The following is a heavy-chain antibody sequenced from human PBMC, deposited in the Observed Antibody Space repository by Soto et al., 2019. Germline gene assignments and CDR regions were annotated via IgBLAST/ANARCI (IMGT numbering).Heavy chain of an antibody. V-gene: IGHV3-7*01. J-gene: IGHJ4*02. CDR2: IKQDGSET. CDR1: GFTFSTYW. D-gene: IGHD2-2*01. CDR3: AKGLRGRYCSSTSCALDY. Sequence: EVQLVESGGGLVQPGGSLRLSCAASGFTFSTYWMSWVRQAPGKGLEWVANIKQDGSETYYVDSVKGRFTISRDNAKNSLYLQMNTLRPEDTAVYYCAKGLRGRYCSSTSCALDYWGQGTLVTVSS.